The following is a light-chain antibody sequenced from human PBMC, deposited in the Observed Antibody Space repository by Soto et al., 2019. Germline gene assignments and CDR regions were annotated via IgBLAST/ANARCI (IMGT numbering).Light chain of an antibody. CDR2: DVS. CDR3: SSYTSSITLV. CDR1: SSDVGGYNY. J-gene: IGLJ2*01. Sequence: QSVLTQPASVSGSPGQSITISCTGTSSDVGGYNYVSWYQQYPGKAPKLMIYDVSNRPSGVSNRFSGSKSGNTASLTISGLQAEDEADYYCSSYTSSITLVFGGGTNSPS. V-gene: IGLV2-14*01.